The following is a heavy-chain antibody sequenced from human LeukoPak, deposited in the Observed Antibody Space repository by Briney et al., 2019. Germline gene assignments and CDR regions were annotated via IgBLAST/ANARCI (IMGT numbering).Heavy chain of an antibody. D-gene: IGHD3-22*01. CDR1: GYTLTELS. CDR2: FDPEDGET. Sequence: ASVKVSCKVSGYTLTELSMHWVRQAPGKGLEWMGGFDPEDGETIYAQKFQGRVTMTEDTSTDTAYMELSSLRSEDTAVYYCARVGYDSSGYYSLFDYWGQGTLVTVSS. CDR3: ARVGYDSSGYYSLFDY. J-gene: IGHJ4*02. V-gene: IGHV1-24*01.